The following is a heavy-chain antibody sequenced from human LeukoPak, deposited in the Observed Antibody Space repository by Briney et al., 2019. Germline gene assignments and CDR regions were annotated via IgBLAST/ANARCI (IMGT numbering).Heavy chain of an antibody. Sequence: SEALSLTCTVSGGSISSYYWSWIRQPPGKGLEWIGYIYYSGSTNYNPSLKSRVTISVDTSKNQFSLKLSSVTAADTAVYYCARVGYHYGSGSNWFDPWGQGTLVTVSS. V-gene: IGHV4-59*08. CDR1: GGSISSYY. CDR2: IYYSGST. D-gene: IGHD3-10*01. J-gene: IGHJ5*02. CDR3: ARVGYHYGSGSNWFDP.